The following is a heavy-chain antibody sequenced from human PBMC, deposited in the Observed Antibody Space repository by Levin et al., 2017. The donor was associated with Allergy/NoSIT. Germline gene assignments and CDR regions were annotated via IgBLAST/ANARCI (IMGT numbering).Heavy chain of an antibody. J-gene: IGHJ4*02. CDR2: ITSDGSNK. D-gene: IGHD1-26*01. V-gene: IGHV3-30*18. CDR1: GFSFSTYG. Sequence: GGSLRLSCVASGFSFSTYGIQWVRQAPGKGLEWVALITSDGSNKYYADPVKGRFTISRDNSKNTVYLQMNSLRAEDTAVYYCAKGGDFAYWGLGTVVTVSP. CDR3: AKGGDFAY.